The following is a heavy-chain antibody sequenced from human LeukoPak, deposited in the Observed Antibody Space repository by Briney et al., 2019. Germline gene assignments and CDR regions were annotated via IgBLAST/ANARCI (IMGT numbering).Heavy chain of an antibody. J-gene: IGHJ4*02. CDR2: ISSSGSTI. Sequence: QTGGSLRLSCAASGFTFSRYNMNWVRQAPGKGLEWVSYISSSGSTINYADSVKGRFTISRDNAKNSPYLQMNSLTAEDTAVYYCARDLGNGDYFDYWGQGTLVTVSS. CDR3: ARDLGNGDYFDY. CDR1: GFTFSRYN. D-gene: IGHD2-8*01. V-gene: IGHV3-48*01.